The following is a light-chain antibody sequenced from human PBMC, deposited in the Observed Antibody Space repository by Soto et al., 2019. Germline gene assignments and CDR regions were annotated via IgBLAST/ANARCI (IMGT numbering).Light chain of an antibody. Sequence: EIVLTQSPGTLSLSPGERATLSCRASQSVSSSYLAWYQQKPGQAPRLLIYGASSRATGIPDRFSGSGSGTAFSLNISRLEPEDFAVYYCPQYDSSPLPCGGGTKVEIK. J-gene: IGKJ4*01. CDR1: QSVSSSY. CDR3: PQYDSSPLP. CDR2: GAS. V-gene: IGKV3-20*01.